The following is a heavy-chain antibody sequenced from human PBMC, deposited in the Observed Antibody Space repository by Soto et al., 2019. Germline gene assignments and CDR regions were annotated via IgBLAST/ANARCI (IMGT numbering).Heavy chain of an antibody. CDR1: GFAFGNYP. V-gene: IGHV3-23*01. Sequence: EAQLLQSGGGLVPPGGSLRLSCVASGFAFGNYPMAWVRQTPGKGLQWISTISGSGGMTDYEDSVRGRFTVSIDHSKDTVHLQMTSLRADDTAVYYCAKDRTMALGIRTFDICGQGTTVTISS. J-gene: IGHJ3*02. CDR2: ISGSGGMT. CDR3: AKDRTMALGIRTFDI. D-gene: IGHD2-2*01.